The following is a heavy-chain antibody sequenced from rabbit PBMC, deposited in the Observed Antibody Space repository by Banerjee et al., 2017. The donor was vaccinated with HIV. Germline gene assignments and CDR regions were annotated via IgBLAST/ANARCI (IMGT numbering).Heavy chain of an antibody. CDR2: IGVGSSGST. J-gene: IGHJ6*01. Sequence: QEQLEESGGGLVKPEGSLTLTCKASGFSFSSSYYMCWVRQAPGKGLEWIACIGVGSSGSTYYASWAKGRFTISKTSSTTVTLQMTSLTAADTATYFCARGGLWSPGSLVTVS. CDR1: GFSFSSSYY. V-gene: IGHV1S45*01. CDR3: ARGGL.